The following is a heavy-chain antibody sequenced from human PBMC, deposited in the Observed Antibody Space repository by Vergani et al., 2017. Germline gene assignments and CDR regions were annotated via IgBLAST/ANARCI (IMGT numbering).Heavy chain of an antibody. Sequence: QVQLVQSGAEVKKPGSSVKVSCKASGGTFSSYAISWVRQAPGQGLEWMGGIIPIFGTANYAQKFQGRVTITADESTSTAYMELSSLRSEDTAVYYCARDRGYCSSTSCYGMMDYYYYYMDVWGKGTTVTVSS. CDR2: IIPIFGTA. D-gene: IGHD2-2*01. J-gene: IGHJ6*03. CDR1: GGTFSSYA. CDR3: ARDRGYCSSTSCYGMMDYYYYYMDV. V-gene: IGHV1-69*01.